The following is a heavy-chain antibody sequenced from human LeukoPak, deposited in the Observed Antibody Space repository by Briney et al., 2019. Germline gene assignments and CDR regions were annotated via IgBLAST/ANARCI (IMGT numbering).Heavy chain of an antibody. V-gene: IGHV4-59*01. J-gene: IGHJ4*02. D-gene: IGHD2-2*01. CDR1: GGSISRYY. Sequence: SETLSLTCTVSGGSISRYYWSWIRHPPGEGLECIGYIYYSWSTNYNPSLKSRVTISADTSNNQFSLKLSSVTAADTAVYCCARGGYQLLPFDYWGQGTLVTVSS. CDR3: ARGGYQLLPFDY. CDR2: IYYSWST.